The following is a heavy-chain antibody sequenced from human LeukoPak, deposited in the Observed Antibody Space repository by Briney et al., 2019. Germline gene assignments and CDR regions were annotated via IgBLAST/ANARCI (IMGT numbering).Heavy chain of an antibody. Sequence: SETLSLTCTVSGGSISSYYWSWIRQPPGKGLEWIGYIYTSGSTNYNPSLKSRVTISVDTSKNQFSLKLSSVTAADTAVYYCPRRGGAEFGLGGIQLLNGAPVDYSYYYRDVGGKGPTVTVS. J-gene: IGHJ6*03. CDR1: GGSISSYY. CDR2: IYTSGST. D-gene: IGHD5-18*01. V-gene: IGHV4-4*09. CDR3: PRRGGAEFGLGGIQLLNGAPVDYSYYYRDV.